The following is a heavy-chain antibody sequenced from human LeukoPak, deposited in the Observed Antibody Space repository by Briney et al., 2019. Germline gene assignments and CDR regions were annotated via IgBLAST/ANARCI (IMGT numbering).Heavy chain of an antibody. D-gene: IGHD1-26*01. J-gene: IGHJ4*02. CDR3: ARVSGSYYVFDY. CDR1: GGSISSRSYY. Sequence: LETLSLTCTVSGGSISSRSYYWGWIRQPPGKGLEWIGSIYYSGSTYYNPSLKSRVTISVDTSKNQFSLKLSSVTAADTAVYYCARVSGSYYVFDYWGQGTLVTVSS. V-gene: IGHV4-39*07. CDR2: IYYSGST.